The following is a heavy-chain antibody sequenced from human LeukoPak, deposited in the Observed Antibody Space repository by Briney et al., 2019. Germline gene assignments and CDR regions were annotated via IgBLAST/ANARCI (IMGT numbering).Heavy chain of an antibody. V-gene: IGHV3-23*01. CDR1: KFTFSSYA. D-gene: IGHD1-26*01. J-gene: IGHJ4*02. CDR3: AKSGSGNLYYFDY. CDR2: ISGSGGNT. Sequence: GGSLRLSCAASKFTFSSYAMSWVRQAPGKGLEWVSGISGSGGNTYYADSVKGRFTISRDNSENTLYLQMNSLRVEDTAVYYCAKSGSGNLYYFDYWGQGTLVTVSS.